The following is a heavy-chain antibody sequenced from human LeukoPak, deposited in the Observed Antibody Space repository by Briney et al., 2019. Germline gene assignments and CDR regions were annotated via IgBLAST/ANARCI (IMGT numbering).Heavy chain of an antibody. CDR1: GYTFIDYD. V-gene: IGHV1-2*06. J-gene: IGHJ5*02. CDR2: INPKSGGT. Sequence: ASVKVSCKASGYTFIDYDIHWVRQAPGQGLEWMGRINPKSGGTDLAQNFQGRVTMTRDTSTRTAYMELSSLRSDDTAVYYCARDPFYCRSLSCYRFDPWGQGTLVTVSS. D-gene: IGHD2-2*02. CDR3: ARDPFYCRSLSCYRFDP.